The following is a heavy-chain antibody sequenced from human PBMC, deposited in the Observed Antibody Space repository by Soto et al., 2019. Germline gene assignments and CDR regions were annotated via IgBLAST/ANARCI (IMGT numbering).Heavy chain of an antibody. J-gene: IGHJ6*02. V-gene: IGHV3-30-3*01. CDR2: ISYDGSNK. Sequence: GGSLRLSCAASGFTFSSYAMHWVRQAPGKGLEWVAVISYDGSNKYYADSVKGRFTISRDNSKRTLYLQMNSLRAEDTAVNYCAGRKCGGDCQEYYYYGMDVWGQGTTVTVSS. CDR1: GFTFSSYA. CDR3: AGRKCGGDCQEYYYYGMDV. D-gene: IGHD2-21*02.